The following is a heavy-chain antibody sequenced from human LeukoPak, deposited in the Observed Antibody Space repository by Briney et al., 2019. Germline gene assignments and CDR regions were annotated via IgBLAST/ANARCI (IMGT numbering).Heavy chain of an antibody. CDR2: ISSSGSTI. D-gene: IGHD5-12*01. CDR1: GFTFSDYY. J-gene: IGHJ4*02. CDR3: AKDRLSGYELAGD. Sequence: PGGSLRLSCAASGFTFSDYYMSWIRQAPGKGLEWVSYISSSGSTIYYADSVKGRFTISRDNSKNTLYLQMNSLRAEDTAVYYCAKDRLSGYELAGDWGQGTLVTVSS. V-gene: IGHV3-11*04.